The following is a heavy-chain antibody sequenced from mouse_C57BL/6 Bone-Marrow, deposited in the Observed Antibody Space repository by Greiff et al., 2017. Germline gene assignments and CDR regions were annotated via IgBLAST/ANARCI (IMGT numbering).Heavy chain of an antibody. J-gene: IGHJ1*03. CDR2: INPGGGGT. CDR3: ARWLQWYFDV. CDR1: GYAFTNYW. V-gene: IGHV1-54*01. D-gene: IGHD2-2*01. Sequence: QVQLQQSGAELVRPGTSVKVSCKASGYAFTNYWIEWVKQRPGQGLEWIGVINPGGGGTNYNEKFKGKATLTSDKSSSTAYMQLSCLTSEDSAVYFCARWLQWYFDVWGTGTTVTVSS.